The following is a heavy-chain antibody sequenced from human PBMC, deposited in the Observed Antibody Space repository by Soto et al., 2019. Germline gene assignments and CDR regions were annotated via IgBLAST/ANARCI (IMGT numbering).Heavy chain of an antibody. Sequence: PGESLKISCKGSGYSFTSYWIGWVRQMPGKGLEWMGIIYPGDSDTRYSPSFQGQVTISADKSISTAYLQWSSLKASDTAMYYCASSLHMGELSSHYYYYYYMDVWGKGTTVTVSS. J-gene: IGHJ6*03. V-gene: IGHV5-51*01. CDR3: ASSLHMGELSSHYYYYYYMDV. CDR1: GYSFTSYW. CDR2: IYPGDSDT. D-gene: IGHD3-16*02.